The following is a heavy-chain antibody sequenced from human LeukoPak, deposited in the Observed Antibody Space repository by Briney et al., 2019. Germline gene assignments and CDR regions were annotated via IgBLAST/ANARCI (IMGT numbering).Heavy chain of an antibody. CDR2: IYYSGST. J-gene: IGHJ4*02. V-gene: IGHV4-39*01. D-gene: IGHD1-26*01. Sequence: SETLSLTCTVSGGSTSSSSYYWGWIRQPPGKGLEWIGSIYYSGSTYYNPSLKSRVTISVDTSKNQFSLKLSSVTAADTAVYYRASTGPNGSYDYWGQGTLVTVSS. CDR3: ASTGPNGSYDY. CDR1: GGSTSSSSYY.